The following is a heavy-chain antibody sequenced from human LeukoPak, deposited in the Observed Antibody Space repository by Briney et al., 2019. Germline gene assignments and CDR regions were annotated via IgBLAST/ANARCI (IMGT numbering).Heavy chain of an antibody. CDR1: GFTFSSYA. D-gene: IGHD3-22*01. CDR2: ISGSGGGT. V-gene: IGHV3-23*01. J-gene: IGHJ3*02. CDR3: AKGALYYYDSSGDDAFDI. Sequence: GGSLRLSCAASGFTFSSYAMSWVRQAPGKGLEWGSAISGSGGGTYYADSVKGRFTISRDNSKNTQYLQMNSLRAEDTAVYYCAKGALYYYDSSGDDAFDIWGQGTMATVSS.